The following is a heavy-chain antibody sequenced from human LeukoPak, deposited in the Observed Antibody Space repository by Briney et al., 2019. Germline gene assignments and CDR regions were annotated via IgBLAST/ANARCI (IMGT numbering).Heavy chain of an antibody. Sequence: ASVKVSCKASGYTFTSYYMHWVRQAPGQGLKWMGIINPSGGSTSYAQKFQGRVTMTRDTSTSTVYMELSSLRSEDTAVYYCAREDTGRYYGMDVWGQGTTVTVSS. V-gene: IGHV1-46*01. D-gene: IGHD5-18*01. CDR2: INPSGGST. J-gene: IGHJ6*02. CDR3: AREDTGRYYGMDV. CDR1: GYTFTSYY.